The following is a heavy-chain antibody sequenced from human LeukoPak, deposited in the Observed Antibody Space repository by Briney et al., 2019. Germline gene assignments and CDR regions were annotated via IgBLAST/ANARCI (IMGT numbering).Heavy chain of an antibody. V-gene: IGHV3-30*02. J-gene: IGHJ4*02. CDR2: IRYDGSNK. CDR1: GFTFSSYG. D-gene: IGHD5-18*01. Sequence: PGGSLRLSCAASGFTFSSYGMHWVRQAPGKGLEWVAFIRYDGSNKYYADPVKGRFTISRDNSKNTLYLQMNSLRAEDTAVYYCAKERDTAMVTIDYWGQGTLVTVSS. CDR3: AKERDTAMVTIDY.